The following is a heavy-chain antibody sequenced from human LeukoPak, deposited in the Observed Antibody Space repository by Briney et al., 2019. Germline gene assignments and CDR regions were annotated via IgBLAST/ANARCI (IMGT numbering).Heavy chain of an antibody. D-gene: IGHD4-17*01. J-gene: IGHJ4*02. CDR3: ARDSGNDFGAN. CDR2: IIPIFGTA. Sequence: SVRVSCKAPDYTFTRYGISWVRQAPGQGLEWMGGIIPIFGTANYAQKFQGRVTITADKSTSTAYMELSTLRSEDTAVYYCARDSGNDFGANWGQGTLVTVSS. CDR1: DYTFTRYG. V-gene: IGHV1-69*06.